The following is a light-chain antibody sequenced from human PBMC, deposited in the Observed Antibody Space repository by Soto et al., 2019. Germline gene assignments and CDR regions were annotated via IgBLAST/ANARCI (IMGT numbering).Light chain of an antibody. V-gene: IGLV2-14*03. Sequence: QSVLSQPASVSGSPGQSITISCTGTSSVVGGYNYVSWYQQHPGKAPKLMIYDVSNRPSGVSDRFSGSKSGNTASLIVSGLQPEDEADYDCCSYTGTNSPYVFGTGTKVTVL. CDR1: SSVVGGYNY. J-gene: IGLJ1*01. CDR2: DVS. CDR3: CSYTGTNSPYV.